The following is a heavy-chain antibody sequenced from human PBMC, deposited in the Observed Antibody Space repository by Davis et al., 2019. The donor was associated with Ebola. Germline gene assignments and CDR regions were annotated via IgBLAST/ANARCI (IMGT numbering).Heavy chain of an antibody. V-gene: IGHV1-18*04. CDR1: GYTFTSYG. D-gene: IGHD3-22*01. Sequence: ASVKVSCKASGYTFTSYGISWVRQAPGQGLEWMGWISAYNGNTNYAQKLQGRVTMTTDTSTSTAYMELRSLRSDDPAVYYCARGITMIVGVDWFDPWGQGTLVTVSS. J-gene: IGHJ5*02. CDR3: ARGITMIVGVDWFDP. CDR2: ISAYNGNT.